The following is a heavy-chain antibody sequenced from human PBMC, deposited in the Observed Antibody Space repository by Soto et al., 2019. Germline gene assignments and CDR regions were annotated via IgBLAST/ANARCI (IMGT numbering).Heavy chain of an antibody. CDR1: GFTFSSYG. V-gene: IGHV3-33*08. Sequence: GGSLRLSCAASGFTFSSYGMHWVRQAPGKGLEWVAVIWYDGSNKYYADSVKGRFTISRDNSKNTLYLQMNSLRAEDTAVYYCARDGYTMVRGVNPYYYYYIDVWGKGTTVTVSS. J-gene: IGHJ6*03. CDR3: ARDGYTMVRGVNPYYYYYIDV. D-gene: IGHD3-10*01. CDR2: IWYDGSNK.